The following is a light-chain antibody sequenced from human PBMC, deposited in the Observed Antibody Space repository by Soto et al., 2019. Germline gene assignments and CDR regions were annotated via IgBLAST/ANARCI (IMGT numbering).Light chain of an antibody. J-gene: IGLJ1*01. CDR1: SSNIGAGYD. Sequence: QSVLTQPPSVSGAPGQRVTISCTGSSSNIGAGYDVHWYQQLPGTAPKLLISGNSNRPSGVPDRFSGAKSGTSASLAITGLEAEEEADYYCQSYDISLSGYVVGTGTKLTVL. V-gene: IGLV1-40*01. CDR3: QSYDISLSGYV. CDR2: GNS.